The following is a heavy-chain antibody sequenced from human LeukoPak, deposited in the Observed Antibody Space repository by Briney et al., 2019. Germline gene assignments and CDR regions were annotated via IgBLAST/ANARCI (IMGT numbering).Heavy chain of an antibody. D-gene: IGHD3-10*01. CDR2: IYYSGST. Sequence: SETLSLTCTVSGGSISSYYWSWIRQPPGKGLEWIGYIYYSGSTNYNPSLKSRVTISVDTSKNQFSLKLSSVTAADTAVYYCARDFRLLWFGKSEYNWFDPWGQGTLVTVSS. J-gene: IGHJ5*02. CDR1: GGSISSYY. V-gene: IGHV4-59*12. CDR3: ARDFRLLWFGKSEYNWFDP.